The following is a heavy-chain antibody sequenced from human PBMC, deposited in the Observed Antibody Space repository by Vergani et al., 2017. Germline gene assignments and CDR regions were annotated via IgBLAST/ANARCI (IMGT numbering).Heavy chain of an antibody. CDR2: IYYSGTT. D-gene: IGHD3-22*01. CDR3: ARAPTYYYDSSGYRQNTLYFQH. J-gene: IGHJ1*01. V-gene: IGHV4-30-4*08. CDR1: GAYVGSGGYY. Sequence: QVQLQESGPGLVKASQTLSFTCSVPGAYVGSGGYYWSWVRKRPGMGWDWIGYIYYSGTTYYNPSLESRLTISLDTSENPLSLKLTSVTAADTAVYYCARAPTYYYDSSGYRQNTLYFQHWGQGTLVTVSS.